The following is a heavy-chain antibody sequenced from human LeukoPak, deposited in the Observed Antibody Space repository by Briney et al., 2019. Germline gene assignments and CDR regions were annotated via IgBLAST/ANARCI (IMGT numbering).Heavy chain of an antibody. CDR3: ARASIWFGEPISPYVAFDI. Sequence: GGSLRLSCAASGFTFRSYAMSWVRQAPGKGLEWVAVISYDGSNKYYADSVKGRFTISRDNSKNTLYLQMNSLRAEDTAVYYCARASIWFGEPISPYVAFDIWGQGTMVAVSS. D-gene: IGHD3-10*01. J-gene: IGHJ3*02. CDR2: ISYDGSNK. CDR1: GFTFRSYA. V-gene: IGHV3-30-3*01.